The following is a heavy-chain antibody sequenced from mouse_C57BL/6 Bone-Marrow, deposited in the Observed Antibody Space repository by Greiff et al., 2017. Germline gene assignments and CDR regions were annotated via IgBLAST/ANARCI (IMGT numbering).Heavy chain of an antibody. D-gene: IGHD4-1*01. Sequence: EVNLVESGGGLVQPKGSLKLSCAASGFSFNTYAMNWVRQAPGKGLEWVARIRSKSNNYATYYADSVKDRFTISRDDSESMLYLQMNNLKTEDTAMYYCVRHGGGTVSFDYWGQGTTLTVSS. V-gene: IGHV10-1*01. CDR1: GFSFNTYA. CDR3: VRHGGGTVSFDY. CDR2: IRSKSNNYAT. J-gene: IGHJ2*01.